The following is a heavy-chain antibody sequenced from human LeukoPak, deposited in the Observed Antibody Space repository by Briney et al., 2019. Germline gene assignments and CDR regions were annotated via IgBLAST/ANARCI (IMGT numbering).Heavy chain of an antibody. V-gene: IGHV4-59*08. CDR1: GGSISSDY. J-gene: IGHJ5*02. Sequence: SETLSLTCTVSGGSISSDYCSWIRQPPGKGLEWIGYINDSGNTNSNPSLKSRVTISVDTSKNQFSLKLSSVTAADTAVYYCARHRPGERRFDPWGQGTLVTASS. CDR3: ARHRPGERRFDP. D-gene: IGHD3-16*01. CDR2: INDSGNT.